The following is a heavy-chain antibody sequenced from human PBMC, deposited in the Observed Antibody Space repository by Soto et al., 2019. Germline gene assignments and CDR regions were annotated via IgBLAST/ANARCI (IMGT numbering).Heavy chain of an antibody. CDR1: GGTFSSYA. CDR2: IIPIFGTA. CDR3: ARAPFWSGYENSPHDFDGMDV. V-gene: IGHV1-69*12. J-gene: IGHJ6*02. D-gene: IGHD3-3*01. Sequence: QVQMVQSGAEVKKPGSSVKVSCKASGGTFSSYAISWVRQAPGQGLEWMGGIIPIFGTANYAQKFQGRVTITAHESTSTPYTELSSLRPEDTAAYYCARAPFWSGYENSPHDFDGMDVWGQGTTVTVSS.